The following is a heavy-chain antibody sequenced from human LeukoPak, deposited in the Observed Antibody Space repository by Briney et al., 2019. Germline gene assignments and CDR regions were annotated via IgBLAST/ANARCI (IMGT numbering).Heavy chain of an antibody. CDR2: IYTSGST. CDR3: ARVTTSGSYKFDY. J-gene: IGHJ4*02. D-gene: IGHD3-10*01. CDR1: GFTFSSYG. V-gene: IGHV3-53*01. Sequence: PGGSLRLSCAASGFTFSSYGMRWVRQAPGKGLEWVSLIYTSGSTYYADSVKGRFTISRDNSKNTLYLQMNSLRAEDTAVYYCARVTTSGSYKFDYWGQGTLVTVSS.